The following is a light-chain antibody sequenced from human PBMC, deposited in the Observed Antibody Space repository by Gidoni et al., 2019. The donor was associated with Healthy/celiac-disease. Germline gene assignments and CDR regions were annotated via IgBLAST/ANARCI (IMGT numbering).Light chain of an antibody. J-gene: IGLJ2*01. CDR2: DVS. Sequence: QSALTTPASVSGSPGQSITISCTGTSSDVGGYNYVSWYQQHPGKAPKLMIYDVSNRPSGVSNRFSGSKSGNTASLTISGLQAEDEADYYCSSYTSSSTVVFGGGTKLTVL. V-gene: IGLV2-14*03. CDR3: SSYTSSSTVV. CDR1: SSDVGGYNY.